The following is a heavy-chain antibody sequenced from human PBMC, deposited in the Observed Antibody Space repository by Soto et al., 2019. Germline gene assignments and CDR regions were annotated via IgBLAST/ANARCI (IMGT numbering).Heavy chain of an antibody. J-gene: IGHJ4*02. CDR1: GFTFSRHT. D-gene: IGHD3-3*01. CDR3: EREVYYDFWSGFNAHAYYFDD. CDR2: ISDDGSNT. Sequence: QVQLVESGGGVVQPGRSLRLSCAASGFTFSRHTMHWVRQAPGKGLEWVAAISDDGSNTYYADSVKGRFTISRDNSKNTLYLQMNSLSSEDTAVHHCEREVYYDFWSGFNAHAYYFDDWGQGTLVTVSS. V-gene: IGHV3-30-3*01.